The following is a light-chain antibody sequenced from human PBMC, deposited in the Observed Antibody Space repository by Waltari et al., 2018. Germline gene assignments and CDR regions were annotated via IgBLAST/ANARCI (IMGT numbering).Light chain of an antibody. CDR2: QPA. Sequence: EIVLTQSPVPLSLSSGERATLSCRTSQSISKYLAWYQQKPGQAPRLLIYQPASRATGIQDRFSDSGSGTDFSLTISRLEPEDFAVYYCQHYVSLPVTFGQGTKVEIK. J-gene: IGKJ1*01. CDR1: QSISKY. CDR3: QHYVSLPVT. V-gene: IGKV3-20*01.